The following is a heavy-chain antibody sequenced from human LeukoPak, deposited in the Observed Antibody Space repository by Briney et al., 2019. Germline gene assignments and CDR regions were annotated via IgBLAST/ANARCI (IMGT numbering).Heavy chain of an antibody. Sequence: PGGSLRLSCAASGFTFSSYAMHWVRQAPGQGLDWVAFIRNDGSIKYYADSVKGRFTISRDNSKNTLYLQMNSLRTEDTAVYYCASGDCCGDCYHLLYYWGQGSLVTVSS. CDR2: IRNDGSIK. D-gene: IGHD2-21*02. CDR3: ASGDCCGDCYHLLYY. J-gene: IGHJ4*02. V-gene: IGHV3-30*02. CDR1: GFTFSSYA.